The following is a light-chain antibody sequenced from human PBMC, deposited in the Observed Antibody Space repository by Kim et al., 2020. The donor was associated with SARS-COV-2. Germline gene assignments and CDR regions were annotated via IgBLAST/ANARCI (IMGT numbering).Light chain of an antibody. V-gene: IGLV3-21*03. J-gene: IGLJ2*01. CDR2: DDR. CDR1: NIGSKS. CDR3: QVWDTSSDHPV. Sequence: PGKSARIACGGNNIGSKSVHWYQQKPGQAPVLVVYDDRDRPSGIPERFSGFNSGNTATLTISRVEAGDVADYYCQVWDTSSDHPVFGGGTQLTVL.